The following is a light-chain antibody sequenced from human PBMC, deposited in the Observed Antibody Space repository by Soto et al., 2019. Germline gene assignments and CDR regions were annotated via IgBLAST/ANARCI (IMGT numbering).Light chain of an antibody. CDR1: QSVSSY. Sequence: ETVLTQSPATLSLSPGERATLSCRASQSVSSYLGWYQQKPGQAPRLLIYDASNRATGIPARFSGSGSGTDFTLTISSLEPADFAVYYCQQYGSSLFGQGTRLEIK. CDR3: QQYGSSL. J-gene: IGKJ5*01. CDR2: DAS. V-gene: IGKV3-11*01.